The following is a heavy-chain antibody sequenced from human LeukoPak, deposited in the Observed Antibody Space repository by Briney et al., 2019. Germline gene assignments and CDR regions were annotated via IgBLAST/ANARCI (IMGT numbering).Heavy chain of an antibody. CDR3: ASAPKDYYDSSGSSLDY. Sequence: ASVKVSCKASGYTFTSYYMHWVRQAPGQGLEWMGIINPSGGSTSYAQKFQGRVTMTRDTSTSTVYMELSSLRSEDTAVYYCASAPKDYYDSSGSSLDYWGQGTLVTVSS. CDR1: GYTFTSYY. CDR2: INPSGGST. D-gene: IGHD3-22*01. V-gene: IGHV1-46*01. J-gene: IGHJ4*02.